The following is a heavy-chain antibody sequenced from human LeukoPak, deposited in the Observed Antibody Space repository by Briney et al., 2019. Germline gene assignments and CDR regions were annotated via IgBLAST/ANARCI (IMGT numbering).Heavy chain of an antibody. CDR3: ASRTYYDILTGLNFDY. CDR2: IYYSGST. CDR1: GGSISNSSYY. D-gene: IGHD3-9*01. J-gene: IGHJ4*02. V-gene: IGHV4-39*01. Sequence: PSETLSLTCTVSGGSISNSSYYWGWIRQPPGKGLEWIGSIYYSGSTYYNPSLKSRVTISVDTSKNQFSLKLSSVTAADTAVYYCASRTYYDILTGLNFDYWGQGTLVTVSS.